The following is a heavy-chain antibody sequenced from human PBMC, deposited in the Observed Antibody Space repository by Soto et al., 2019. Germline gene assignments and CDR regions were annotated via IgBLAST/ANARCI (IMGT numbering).Heavy chain of an antibody. J-gene: IGHJ6*02. CDR3: ARASRRFLEWSPTPYYGMDV. D-gene: IGHD3-3*01. CDR2: TWYDGSNK. V-gene: IGHV3-33*01. Sequence: QTGGALRLSCAASGFTFSSYGMHWVRQAPGKGLEWVAVTWYDGSNKYYADSVKGRFTISRDNSKNTLYLQMNSLRAEDTAVYYCARASRRFLEWSPTPYYGMDVWGQGTTVTVSS. CDR1: GFTFSSYG.